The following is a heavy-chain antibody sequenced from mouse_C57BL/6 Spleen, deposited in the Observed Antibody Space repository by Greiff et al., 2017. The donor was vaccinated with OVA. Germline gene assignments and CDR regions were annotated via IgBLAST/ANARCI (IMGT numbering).Heavy chain of an antibody. V-gene: IGHV1-52*01. CDR3: ACDGYCPYYFDY. Sequence: VQLQQPGAELVRPGSSVKLSCKASGYTFTSYWMHWVKQRPIQGLEWIGNIDPSDSETHYNQKFKDKATLTVDKSSSTAYMQLSSLTSEDSAVYYCACDGYCPYYFDYWGQGTTLTVSS. J-gene: IGHJ2*01. D-gene: IGHD2-3*01. CDR1: GYTFTSYW. CDR2: IDPSDSET.